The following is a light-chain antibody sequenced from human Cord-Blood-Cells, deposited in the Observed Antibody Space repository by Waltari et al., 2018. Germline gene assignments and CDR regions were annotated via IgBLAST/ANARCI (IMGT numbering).Light chain of an antibody. V-gene: IGLV2-14*03. Sequence: QSALTQPASVSGSPGQSITISCTGTSSDVGGYNYVSWYQQHPGKAPKLMIYDVRKRPSGVSNRFSGSKSGNTASLTISGLQAEDEADYYCSSYTSSSTPVFGGGTKLTVL. CDR2: DVR. CDR1: SSDVGGYNY. J-gene: IGLJ3*02. CDR3: SSYTSSSTPV.